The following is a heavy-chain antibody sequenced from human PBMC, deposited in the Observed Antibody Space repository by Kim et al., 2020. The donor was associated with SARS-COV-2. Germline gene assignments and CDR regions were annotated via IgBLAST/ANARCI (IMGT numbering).Heavy chain of an antibody. CDR1: GGSISSFY. Sequence: SETLSLTCTVSGGSISSFYWSWIRQSPGKGLEWIGYSYYSVSTNYNPSLKSRVTILVDTSKNQFSLKLTSVTPADTAVYYCAIAGAVAGLYAFDIWGQGTVVTVSS. J-gene: IGHJ3*02. CDR3: AIAGAVAGLYAFDI. V-gene: IGHV4-59*01. D-gene: IGHD6-19*01. CDR2: SYYSVST.